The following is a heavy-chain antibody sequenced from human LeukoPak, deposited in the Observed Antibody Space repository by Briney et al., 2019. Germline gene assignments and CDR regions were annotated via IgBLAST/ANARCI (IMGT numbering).Heavy chain of an antibody. D-gene: IGHD6-6*01. V-gene: IGHV4-61*05. J-gene: IGHJ5*02. CDR3: ASYSSSDQFDP. Sequence: PSETLSLTCTVSGGSISSSSYYWGWIRQPSGKGLEWIGYIYTSGSTNYNPSLKSRVTISVDTSKNQFSLKLSSVTAADTAVYYSASYSSSDQFDPWGQGTLVTVSS. CDR2: IYTSGST. CDR1: GGSISSSSYY.